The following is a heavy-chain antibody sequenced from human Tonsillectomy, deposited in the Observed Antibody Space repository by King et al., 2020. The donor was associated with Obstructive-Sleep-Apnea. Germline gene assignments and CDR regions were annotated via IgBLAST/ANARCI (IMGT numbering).Heavy chain of an antibody. CDR2: ISSNGGST. V-gene: IGHV3-64D*09. CDR1: GFTFSSYA. J-gene: IGHJ4*02. Sequence: VQLVESGGGLVQPGGSLRLSCSASGFTFSSYAMHWVRQAPGKGLEYVSAISSNGGSTYYADSMKGRFTISRDNSKNTLYLQMSSMRAEDTAVYYCVKEDRDYGVVYYFDYWGQGTLVTVSS. D-gene: IGHD4-17*01. CDR3: VKEDRDYGVVYYFDY.